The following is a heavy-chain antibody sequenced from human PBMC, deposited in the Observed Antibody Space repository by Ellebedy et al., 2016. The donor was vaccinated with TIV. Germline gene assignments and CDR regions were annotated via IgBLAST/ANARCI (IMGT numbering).Heavy chain of an antibody. Sequence: MPSETLSLTCTVSGGSTSSYYWSWIRQPPGKGLEWIGYIYYSGSTNYNPSLKSRVTISVDTSKNQFSLKLSSVTAADTAVYYCARETHYGDYFTGGGMDVWGQGTTVTVSS. CDR1: GGSTSSYY. J-gene: IGHJ6*02. CDR3: ARETHYGDYFTGGGMDV. D-gene: IGHD4-17*01. CDR2: IYYSGST. V-gene: IGHV4-59*12.